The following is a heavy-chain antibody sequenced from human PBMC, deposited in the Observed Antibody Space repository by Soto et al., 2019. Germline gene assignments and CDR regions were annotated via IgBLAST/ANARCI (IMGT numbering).Heavy chain of an antibody. Sequence: SETLSLTCAVYGGSFSGYYWSWIRQPPGKGLEWIGEINHSGSTNYNPSLKSRVTISVDTSKNQFSLKLSSVTAADTAVYYCARWLPIRRIFDYWGQGTLVTVSS. V-gene: IGHV4-34*01. CDR3: ARWLPIRRIFDY. J-gene: IGHJ4*02. CDR2: INHSGST. D-gene: IGHD2-15*01. CDR1: GGSFSGYY.